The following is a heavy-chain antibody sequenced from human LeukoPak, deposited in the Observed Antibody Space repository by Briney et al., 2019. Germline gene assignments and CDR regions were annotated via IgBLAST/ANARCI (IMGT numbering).Heavy chain of an antibody. D-gene: IGHD3-10*01. CDR3: AKDEGYYGSGSYPDY. CDR2: ISGSGGST. J-gene: IGHJ4*02. Sequence: GGSLRLSCAASGFTFSSYAMSWVRQAPGKGLEWVSAISGSGGSTYYADSVKGRFTISIDNSKNTLYLQMNSLRAEDTAVYYCAKDEGYYGSGSYPDYWGQGTLVTVSS. CDR1: GFTFSSYA. V-gene: IGHV3-23*01.